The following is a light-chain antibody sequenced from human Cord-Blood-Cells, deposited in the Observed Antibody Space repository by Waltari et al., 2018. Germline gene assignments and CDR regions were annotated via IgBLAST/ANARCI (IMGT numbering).Light chain of an antibody. Sequence: VLTQSPGTLSLSPGERATPSCRASQSVSSSYLAWYQQKPGQAHRLLIYGASSRATGIPDRFSGSGSGTDFTLTISRLEHEDFAVYYCQQYGSSPTFGQGTKLEIK. J-gene: IGKJ2*01. CDR2: GAS. V-gene: IGKV3-20*01. CDR3: QQYGSSPT. CDR1: QSVSSSY.